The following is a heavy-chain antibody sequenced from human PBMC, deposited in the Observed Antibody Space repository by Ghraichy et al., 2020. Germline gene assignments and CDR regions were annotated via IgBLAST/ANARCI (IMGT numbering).Heavy chain of an antibody. V-gene: IGHV4-59*01. J-gene: IGHJ4*02. CDR3: AREGAGNFDY. Sequence: SETLSLTCTVSGGSISSYYWSWIRQPPGKGLEWIGYIYYSGSTNYNPSLKSRVTISVDTSKNQFSLKLSSVTAADTAVYYCAREGAGNFDYWGQGTLVTVSS. D-gene: IGHD3-16*01. CDR1: GGSISSYY. CDR2: IYYSGST.